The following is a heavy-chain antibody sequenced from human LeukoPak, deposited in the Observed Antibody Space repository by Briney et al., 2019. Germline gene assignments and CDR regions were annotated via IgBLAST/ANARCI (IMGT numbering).Heavy chain of an antibody. V-gene: IGHV4-59*12. J-gene: IGHJ5*02. Sequence: PSETLSLTCTVSGGSISSYYWSWIRQPPGKGLEWIGYIYYSGSTNYNPSLKSRVTISVDTSKNQFSLKLSSVTAADTAVYYCARGRVGYCSGGSCRYNWFDPWGQGTLVTVSS. CDR2: IYYSGST. CDR1: GGSISSYY. D-gene: IGHD2-15*01. CDR3: ARGRVGYCSGGSCRYNWFDP.